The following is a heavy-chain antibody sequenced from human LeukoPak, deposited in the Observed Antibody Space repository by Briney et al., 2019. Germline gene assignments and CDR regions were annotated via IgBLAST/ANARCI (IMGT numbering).Heavy chain of an antibody. Sequence: GGSLRLSCAASGFTFSSYAMHWVRQAPGKGLEWVAVISYDGSNKYYADSVKARFTISRDNSKNTLYLQMNSLRAEDTAVYYCARDGARNYYDSSGYRDAFDIWGQGTMVTVSS. CDR1: GFTFSSYA. CDR3: ARDGARNYYDSSGYRDAFDI. CDR2: ISYDGSNK. J-gene: IGHJ3*02. V-gene: IGHV3-30*04. D-gene: IGHD3-22*01.